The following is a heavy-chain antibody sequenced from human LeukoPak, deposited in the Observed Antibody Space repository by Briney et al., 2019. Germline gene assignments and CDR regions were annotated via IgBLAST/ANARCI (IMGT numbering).Heavy chain of an antibody. CDR1: GYTFTSYY. J-gene: IGHJ4*02. V-gene: IGHV1-46*01. CDR2: INPSGGST. D-gene: IGHD6-19*01. Sequence: EASVKVSCKASGYTFTSYYIHWVRQAPGQGLEWMGIINPSGGSTTYAQKFQGRVTMTRDTSTSTVYMELSSLRSEDTAVYYCATIAVAGMGTFDYWGQGTLLTVSS. CDR3: ATIAVAGMGTFDY.